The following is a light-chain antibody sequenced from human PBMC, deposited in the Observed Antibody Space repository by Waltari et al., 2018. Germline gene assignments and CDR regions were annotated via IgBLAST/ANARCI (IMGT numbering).Light chain of an antibody. Sequence: QSVLTQPASVSASPGESITISCTATSSDVGDFNSVSWYQQHPGKAPKFMIYDVSNRPSGVSHRFYGSKSGNTASLTISGLQAEDEAVYYCSSFTTSSTLLFGGGTKLTVL. J-gene: IGLJ2*01. CDR2: DVS. CDR3: SSFTTSSTLL. CDR1: SSDVGDFNS. V-gene: IGLV2-14*03.